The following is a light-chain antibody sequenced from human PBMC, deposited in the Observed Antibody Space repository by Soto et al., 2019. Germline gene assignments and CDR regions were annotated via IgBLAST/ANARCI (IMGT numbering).Light chain of an antibody. J-gene: IGKJ5*01. V-gene: IGKV1-27*01. CDR3: QEYSSVIT. CDR2: AAS. CDR1: QGISNF. Sequence: DIQMTQSPSSLSASVGDRVTITCRASQGISNFLAWYQQKPGKVPKLLISAASTLQSGVPSRLSGSGSGTDFTLTITSLQPEDVATYYCQEYSSVITFGQGTRLEI.